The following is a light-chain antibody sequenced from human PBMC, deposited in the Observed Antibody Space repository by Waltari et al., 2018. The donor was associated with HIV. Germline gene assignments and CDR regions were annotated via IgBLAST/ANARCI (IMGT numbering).Light chain of an antibody. CDR3: QQYYSTPPYS. CDR2: WAS. V-gene: IGKV4-1*01. Sequence: DIVMTQSPDSLAVSLGARATINCKSSQRVLYSSNNKNYLAWYQQKPGQPPKLLIYWASTRESGVPDRFSGSGSGTDFTLTISSLQAEDVAVYYCQQYYSTPPYSFGQGTKLEIK. J-gene: IGKJ2*03. CDR1: QRVLYSSNNKNY.